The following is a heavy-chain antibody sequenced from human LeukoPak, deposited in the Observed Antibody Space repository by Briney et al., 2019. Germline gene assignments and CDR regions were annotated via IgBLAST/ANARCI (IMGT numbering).Heavy chain of an antibody. CDR2: INPNSGGT. J-gene: IGHJ6*03. CDR3: ARDPPGASTSYYYCMDV. Sequence: ASVKVSCKASGYTFTGYYMHWVRQAPGQGLEWMGWINPNSGGTNYAQKFQGRVTMTRDTSISTAYMELSRLRSDDTAVYYCARDPPGASTSYYYCMDVWGKGTTVTVSS. CDR1: GYTFTGYY. V-gene: IGHV1-2*02. D-gene: IGHD2-2*01.